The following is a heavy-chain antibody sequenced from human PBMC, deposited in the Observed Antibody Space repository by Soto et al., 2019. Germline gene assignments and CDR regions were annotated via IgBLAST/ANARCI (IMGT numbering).Heavy chain of an antibody. D-gene: IGHD3-16*01. J-gene: IGHJ4*02. Sequence: KPSETLSLTCVVSGDSISSDNWWTWVRQPPGRGLEWIGETYRGEKTNYNPSLKSRVIISVDKSKNHLFLNLNSVTAADTAVCYCARDFKARKDTWAFDYWGQGMLVTVSS. V-gene: IGHV4-4*02. CDR3: ARDFKARKDTWAFDY. CDR1: GDSISSDNW. CDR2: TYRGEKT.